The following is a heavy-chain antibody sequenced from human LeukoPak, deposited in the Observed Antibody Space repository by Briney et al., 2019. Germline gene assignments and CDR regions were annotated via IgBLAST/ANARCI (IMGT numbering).Heavy chain of an antibody. CDR1: GGSISSNSYY. CDR2: IYYSGST. J-gene: IGHJ5*02. D-gene: IGHD6-19*01. CDR3: ARAKQWLVRYNWFDP. Sequence: SETLSLTCAVSGGSISSNSYYWGWIRQPPGKGLEWIGSIYYSGSTNYNPSLKSRVTISVDTSKNQFSLKLSSVTAADTAVYYCARAKQWLVRYNWFDPWGQGTLVTVSS. V-gene: IGHV4-39*07.